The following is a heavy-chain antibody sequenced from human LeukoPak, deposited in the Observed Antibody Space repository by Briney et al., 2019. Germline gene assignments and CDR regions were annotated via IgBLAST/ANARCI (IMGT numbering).Heavy chain of an antibody. V-gene: IGHV4-31*03. J-gene: IGHJ4*02. CDR2: IYHSGST. CDR3: ARKPNKLAFFDY. CDR1: GGSISSGTYY. D-gene: IGHD1-1*01. Sequence: PSETLSLTCTVSGGSISSGTYYWSWIRQHPGKGLEWIGDIYHSGSTYYNPSLKSRVTISADTSKNQFSLKLSSVTAADTAVYYCARKPNKLAFFDYWGQGTLVIVSS.